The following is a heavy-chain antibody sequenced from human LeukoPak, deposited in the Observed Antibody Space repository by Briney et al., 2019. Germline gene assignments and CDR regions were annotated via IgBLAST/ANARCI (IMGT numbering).Heavy chain of an antibody. CDR2: IKQDGSEK. J-gene: IGHJ4*02. D-gene: IGHD6-13*01. CDR3: ARGLLAAAGIDY. CDR1: GFTFSSYW. V-gene: IGHV3-7*04. Sequence: PGGSLRLSCAGSGFTFSSYWMSWVRQAPGKGLEWVANIKQDGSEKNYVDSVKGRFTISRDNAKNSLYLQMNSLRAEDTAVYYCARGLLAAAGIDYWGQGALVTVSS.